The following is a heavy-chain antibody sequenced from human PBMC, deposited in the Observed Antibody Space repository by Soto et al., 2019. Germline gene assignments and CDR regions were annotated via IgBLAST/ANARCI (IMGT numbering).Heavy chain of an antibody. J-gene: IGHJ3*02. CDR2: ISGYNGDT. D-gene: IGHD6-13*01. Sequence: ASVKVSCKASGYTFTDYGNIWVRQAPGQGLEWMGWISGYNGDTNYAQKFQGRVTMTTDTSTSTAYMELRSLRSDDTAVYYCARAPGIAIHYDIWGQGTMVTVSS. CDR3: ARAPGIAIHYDI. V-gene: IGHV1-18*01. CDR1: GYTFTDYG.